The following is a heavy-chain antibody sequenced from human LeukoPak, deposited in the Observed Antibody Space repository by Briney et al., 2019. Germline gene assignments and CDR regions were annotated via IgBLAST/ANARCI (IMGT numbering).Heavy chain of an antibody. CDR3: ASADYDMAFDI. CDR2: IYYKGST. CDR1: VGSLSSGGYY. J-gene: IGHJ3*02. D-gene: IGHD3-9*01. Sequence: SQALSLTCTVSVGSLSSGGYYWSWIRQHPGKGLEWIGYIYYKGSTDYNPSLKSRFTMSVDTSKNQFSLKLSSVTAADTAVYYCASADYDMAFDIWGQGTMVTVSS. V-gene: IGHV4-31*03.